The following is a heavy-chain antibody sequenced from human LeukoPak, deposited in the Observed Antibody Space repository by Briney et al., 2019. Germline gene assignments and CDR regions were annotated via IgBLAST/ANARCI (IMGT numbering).Heavy chain of an antibody. V-gene: IGHV3-74*01. D-gene: IGHD2-2*02. CDR3: ARGDVGYCSSTSCYTEEVDY. CDR1: GFTFSSYW. CDR2: INTDGSST. J-gene: IGHJ4*02. Sequence: GGSLRLSYAASGFTFSSYWMHWVRQAPGKGLVWVSRINTDGSSTSYADSVKGRFTISRDNAKNTLYLQMNSLRAEDTAVYYCARGDVGYCSSTSCYTEEVDYWGQGTLVTVSS.